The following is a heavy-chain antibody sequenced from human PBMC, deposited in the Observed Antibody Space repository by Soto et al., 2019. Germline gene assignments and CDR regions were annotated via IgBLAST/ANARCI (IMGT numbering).Heavy chain of an antibody. CDR3: ARSKVEMATIGD. CDR2: ISYDGSNK. V-gene: IGHV3-30-3*01. CDR1: GFTFSSYA. D-gene: IGHD2-21*01. Sequence: PGGSLRLSCAASGFTFSSYAMHWVRQAPGKGLEWVAVISYDGSNKYYADSVKGRFTISRDNSKNTLYLQMNSLRAEDTAVYYCARSKVEMATIGDWGQGTLVTVSS. J-gene: IGHJ4*02.